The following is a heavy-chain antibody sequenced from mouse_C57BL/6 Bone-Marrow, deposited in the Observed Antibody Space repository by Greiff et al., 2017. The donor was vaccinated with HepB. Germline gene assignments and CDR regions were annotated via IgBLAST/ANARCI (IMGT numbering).Heavy chain of an antibody. Sequence: DVMLVESGGGLVQPKGSLKLSCAASGFTFNTYAMHWVRQAPGKGLEWVARIRSKSSNYATYYADSVKDRFTISRDDSQSMLYLQMNNLKTEDTAMYYCVRDQGMITTVRMDYWGQGTSVTVSS. V-gene: IGHV10-3*01. J-gene: IGHJ4*01. CDR1: GFTFNTYA. CDR2: IRSKSSNYAT. CDR3: VRDQGMITTVRMDY. D-gene: IGHD2-4*01.